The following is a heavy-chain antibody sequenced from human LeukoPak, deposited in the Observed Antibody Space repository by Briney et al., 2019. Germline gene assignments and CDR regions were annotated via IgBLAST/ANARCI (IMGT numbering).Heavy chain of an antibody. D-gene: IGHD2-2*01. J-gene: IGHJ4*02. V-gene: IGHV3-48*02. Sequence: GGSLRLSCAASGFTFSSYWMHWVRQAPGKGLEWVSYISSGSSIKYYADSVKGRFTISRDNAQNSLFLQMNSLRDEDTAVYHCARADCSSTSCYRLNFDYWGQGALVTVSS. CDR2: ISSGSSIK. CDR3: ARADCSSTSCYRLNFDY. CDR1: GFTFSSYW.